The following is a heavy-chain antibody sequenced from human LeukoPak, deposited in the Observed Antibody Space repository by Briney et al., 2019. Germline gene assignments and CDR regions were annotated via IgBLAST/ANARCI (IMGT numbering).Heavy chain of an antibody. Sequence: PSETLSLTCAVYGGSISSGSYYWSWIRQPAGKGLEWIGRIYTSGSTNYNPSLKSRVTISVDTSKNQFSMKLNSVTAADTAVYYCASFYCSGGSCYQYFSYYYMDVWGKGTTVTISS. J-gene: IGHJ6*03. CDR2: IYTSGST. CDR1: GGSISSGSYY. D-gene: IGHD2-15*01. V-gene: IGHV4-61*02. CDR3: ASFYCSGGSCYQYFSYYYMDV.